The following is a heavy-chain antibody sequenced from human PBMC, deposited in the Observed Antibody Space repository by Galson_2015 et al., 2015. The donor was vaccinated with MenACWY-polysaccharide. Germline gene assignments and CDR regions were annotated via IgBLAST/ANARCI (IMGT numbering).Heavy chain of an antibody. CDR3: AISRGFSSVWKNFDC. V-gene: IGHV3-23*01. Sequence: SLRLSCATSGFTFSSNAMSWVRQAPGKGLEWVSAISGTGDSIRYADSVKGRFTISRDDSKNTLYLQMSSLRAEDTALYYCAISRGFSSVWKNFDCWGQGALVTFSA. CDR1: GFTFSSNA. J-gene: IGHJ4*02. D-gene: IGHD6-19*01. CDR2: ISGTGDSI.